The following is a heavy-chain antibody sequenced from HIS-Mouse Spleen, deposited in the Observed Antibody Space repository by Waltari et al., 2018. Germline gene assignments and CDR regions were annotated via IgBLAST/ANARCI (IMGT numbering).Heavy chain of an antibody. J-gene: IGHJ2*01. CDR3: AREIPYSSSWYDWYFDL. CDR1: GGSIRSSSYY. CDR2: IYYRGST. Sequence: QLQLQESGPGLVKPSETLSPTCTVSGGSIRSSSYYLGWIPPPPGKGLEWPGSIYYRGSTYYNQSLKSRVTISVDTSKNQFSLKLSSVTAADTAVYYCAREIPYSSSWYDWYFDLWGRGTLVTVSS. V-gene: IGHV4-39*07. D-gene: IGHD6-13*01.